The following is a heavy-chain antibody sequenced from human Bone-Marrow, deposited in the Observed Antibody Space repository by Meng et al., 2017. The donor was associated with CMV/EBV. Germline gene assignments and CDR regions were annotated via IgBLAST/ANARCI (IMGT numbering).Heavy chain of an antibody. Sequence: GESLKISCAASGFTFSTYSMNWVRQAPGKGQEWVSYSSSSSSTIYYADSVRGRFTISRDNAKSSLYLQMNSLRAEDTAVYHCAREVTKMTTVRSEEEASDYWGQGTLVTGSS. D-gene: IGHD4-11*01. CDR1: GFTFSTYS. CDR2: SSSSSSTI. V-gene: IGHV3-48*04. J-gene: IGHJ4*02. CDR3: AREVTKMTTVRSEEEASDY.